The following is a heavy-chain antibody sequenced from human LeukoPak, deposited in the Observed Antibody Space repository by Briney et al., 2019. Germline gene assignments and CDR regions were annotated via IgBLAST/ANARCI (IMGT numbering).Heavy chain of an antibody. V-gene: IGHV3-53*01. CDR3: AREGYDSSGYYDY. Sequence: ETLSLTCAVYGGSFSGYYWSWVRQAPGKGLEWVSVIYSGGSTYYAGSVKGRFTISRDNSKNTLYLQMNSLRAEDTAVYYCAREGYDSSGYYDYWGQGTLVTVSS. CDR1: GGSFSGYY. D-gene: IGHD3-22*01. J-gene: IGHJ4*02. CDR2: IYSGGST.